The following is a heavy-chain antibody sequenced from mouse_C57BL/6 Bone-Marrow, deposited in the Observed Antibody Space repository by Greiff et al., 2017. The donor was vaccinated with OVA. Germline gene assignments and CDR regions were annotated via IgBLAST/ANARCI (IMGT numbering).Heavy chain of an antibody. CDR2: ISYDGSN. Sequence: DVQLQESGPGLVKPSQSLSLTCSVTGYSITSGYYWNWIRQFPGNKLEWMGYISYDGSNNYNPSLKNRISITRDTSKNQFFLKLNSVTTEDTATYYCASYWYFDVWGTGTTVTVSS. CDR1: GYSITSGYY. CDR3: ASYWYFDV. J-gene: IGHJ1*03. V-gene: IGHV3-6*01.